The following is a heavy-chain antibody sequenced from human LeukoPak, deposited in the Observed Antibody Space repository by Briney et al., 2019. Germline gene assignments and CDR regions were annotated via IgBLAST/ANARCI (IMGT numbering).Heavy chain of an antibody. J-gene: IGHJ3*02. V-gene: IGHV3-30-3*01. CDR1: GFTFSSCA. D-gene: IGHD3-22*01. CDR3: AKVAIIMVEVGGAFDI. CDR2: VSYDGSHK. Sequence: PGRSLRLSCAASGFTFSSCAMHWVRQAPGKGLEWVAVVSYDGSHKSYADSVKGRFTISRDSSQNTVYLQMNSLRTEDTAVYYCAKVAIIMVEVGGAFDIWGHGTMVTV.